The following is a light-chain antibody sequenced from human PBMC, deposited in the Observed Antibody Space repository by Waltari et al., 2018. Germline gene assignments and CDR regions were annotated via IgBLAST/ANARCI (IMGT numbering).Light chain of an antibody. J-gene: IGLJ2*01. V-gene: IGLV3-21*02. Sequence: SSVLTQPPSVSVAPGQTARITCDGNNIERKSVLWFQQTPGQAPVLVVYADSDRPSGVPERFSGYNSGNTATLTISRVEVGDEADYHCQVWDSNSDHVVFGGGTKLTVL. CDR1: NIERKS. CDR3: QVWDSNSDHVV. CDR2: ADS.